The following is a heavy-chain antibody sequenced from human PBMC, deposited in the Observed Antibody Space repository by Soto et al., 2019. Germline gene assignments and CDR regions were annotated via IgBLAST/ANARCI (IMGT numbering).Heavy chain of an antibody. CDR2: ISGSGGST. CDR1: GFKFSSYA. J-gene: IGHJ1*01. V-gene: IGHV3-23*01. Sequence: GGALRLSCAASGFKFSSYAMSWVRQAPGKGLEWVSAISGSGGSTYYADSVKGRFTISRDNSKNTLYLQMNSLRAEDTAVYYCAKLGSGGSWHGHFQHWGQGTLVTVSS. D-gene: IGHD2-15*01. CDR3: AKLGSGGSWHGHFQH.